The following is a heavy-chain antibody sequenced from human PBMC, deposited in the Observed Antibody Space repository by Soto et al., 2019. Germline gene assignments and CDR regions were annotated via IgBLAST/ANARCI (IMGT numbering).Heavy chain of an antibody. CDR1: GYTFTNYD. J-gene: IGHJ5*02. D-gene: IGHD2-15*01. V-gene: IGHV1-18*01. CDR3: ARSGLPDPVVVVGHTPFDP. CDR2: ISAYNGDT. Sequence: QVQLVQSGAEVKKPGASVKVSCKASGYTFTNYDINWVRQAPGQGLEWMGWISAYNGDTNYAQKLQGRVTMTTDTSTSTAYMELRSLRSEDTAVYYCARSGLPDPVVVVGHTPFDPWGKGTLVTVSS.